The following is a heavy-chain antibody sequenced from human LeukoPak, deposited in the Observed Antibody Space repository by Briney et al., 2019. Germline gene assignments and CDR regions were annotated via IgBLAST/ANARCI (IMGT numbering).Heavy chain of an antibody. CDR2: IWYDGSNK. J-gene: IGHJ4*02. V-gene: IGHV3-33*01. D-gene: IGHD3-10*01. CDR3: ARVKTMVRGSSLDY. CDR1: GFTFSSYG. Sequence: GGSLRLSCAASGFTFSSYGMHWVRQAPGKGLEWVAVIWYDGSNKYYADSVKGRFTISRDNSKNTLYLQTNSLRAEDTAVYYCARVKTMVRGSSLDYWGQGTLVTVSS.